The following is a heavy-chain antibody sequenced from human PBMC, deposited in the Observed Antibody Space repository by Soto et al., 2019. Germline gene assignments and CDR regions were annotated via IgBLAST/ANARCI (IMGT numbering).Heavy chain of an antibody. CDR2: TYYRSKWYN. D-gene: IGHD3-22*01. J-gene: IGHJ6*02. CDR3: ARDHVLGAYYYDSSGFLPPYYGMDV. Sequence: SQTLSLTCAISGDSVSSNSAAWNWIRQSPSRGLEWLGRTYYRSKWYNDYAVSVKSRITINPDTSKNQFSLQLNSVTPEDTAVYYCARDHVLGAYYYDSSGFLPPYYGMDVWGQGTTVTVS. CDR1: GDSVSSNSAA. V-gene: IGHV6-1*01.